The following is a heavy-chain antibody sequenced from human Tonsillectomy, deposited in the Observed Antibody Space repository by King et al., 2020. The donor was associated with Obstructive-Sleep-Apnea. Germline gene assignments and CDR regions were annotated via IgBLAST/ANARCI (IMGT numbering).Heavy chain of an antibody. V-gene: IGHV3-48*01. CDR1: GFRFSAYT. D-gene: IGHD3-10*01. CDR2: ISGSGSTT. CDR3: VREDYYGSGGMDF. Sequence: VKLVESGGDFVRPGGSLRISCAASGFRFSAYTMNWVRQTPGRGLQWLSYISGSGSTTFYADSVKGRFTISRDNARNSLFLQMNGLRVEETAVYYCVREDYYGSGGMDFWGQGALVTVSS. J-gene: IGHJ4*02.